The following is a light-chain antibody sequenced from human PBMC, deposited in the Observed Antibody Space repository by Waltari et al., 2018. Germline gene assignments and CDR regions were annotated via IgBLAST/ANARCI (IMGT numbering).Light chain of an antibody. V-gene: IGLV2-14*03. Sequence: QSALTQPASVSGSPGQSITISCTGTSSDVRTYNYVSLYQQHPGKAPKLLIYDVSYRPSGVSYLFSGSKSGNTASLTISGLQAEDEADYYCSSYITTNTLELFGGGTSLTVL. J-gene: IGLJ3*02. CDR3: SSYITTNTLEL. CDR2: DVS. CDR1: SSDVRTYNY.